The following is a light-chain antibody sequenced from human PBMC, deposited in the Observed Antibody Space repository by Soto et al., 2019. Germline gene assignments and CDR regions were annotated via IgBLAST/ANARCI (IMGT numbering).Light chain of an antibody. CDR1: SNDIGTYNY. CDR3: TSFTTSTTVV. J-gene: IGLJ2*01. V-gene: IGLV2-14*01. Sequence: QSALTQPASVSGSSGQSITISCTGTSNDIGTYNYVSWYQHHPGKAPKLLIYEVSNRPSGVSNRFSGSKSGNTASLTISGLQAEDEADYHCTSFTTSTTVVFGGGTKLTVL. CDR2: EVS.